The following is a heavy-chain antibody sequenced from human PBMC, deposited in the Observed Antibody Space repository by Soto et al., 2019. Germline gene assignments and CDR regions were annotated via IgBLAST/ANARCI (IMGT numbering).Heavy chain of an antibody. Sequence: GASVKVSCKAPGYTFTSYGISWVRQAPGQGLEWMGWISAYNGNTNYAQKLQGRVTMTTDTSTSTAYMELRSLRSDDTAVYYCARDHSNYDILTGYYSYYFDYWGQGTLVTVSS. CDR3: ARDHSNYDILTGYYSYYFDY. J-gene: IGHJ4*02. CDR2: ISAYNGNT. D-gene: IGHD3-9*01. V-gene: IGHV1-18*01. CDR1: GYTFTSYG.